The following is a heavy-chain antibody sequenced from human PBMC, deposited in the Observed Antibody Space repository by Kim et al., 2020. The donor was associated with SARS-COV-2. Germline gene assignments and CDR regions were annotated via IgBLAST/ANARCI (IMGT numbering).Heavy chain of an antibody. V-gene: IGHV3-30*18. Sequence: GGSLRLSCAASGFTFSSYGMHWVRQAPGKGLEWVAVISYDGSNKYYADSVKGRFTISRDNSKNTLYLQMNSLRAEDTAVYYCAKTLSGPRDYYYYGMDVWGQGTTVTVSS. CDR1: GFTFSSYG. CDR2: ISYDGSNK. J-gene: IGHJ6*02. CDR3: AKTLSGPRDYYYYGMDV.